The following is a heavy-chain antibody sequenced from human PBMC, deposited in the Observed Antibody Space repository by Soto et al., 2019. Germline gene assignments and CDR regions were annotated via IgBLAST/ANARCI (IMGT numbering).Heavy chain of an antibody. CDR1: GGSISSSNYY. CDR3: ARVPRDYGDYVWFFDY. D-gene: IGHD4-17*01. J-gene: IGHJ4*02. Sequence: PSETLSLTCTVSGGSISSSNYYWGWIRQPPGKGLEWIGSIYYSGSTYYNPSLKSRVTISVDTSKNQFSLKLSSVTAADTAVYYCARVPRDYGDYVWFFDYWGQGTLVTVSS. V-gene: IGHV4-39*01. CDR2: IYYSGST.